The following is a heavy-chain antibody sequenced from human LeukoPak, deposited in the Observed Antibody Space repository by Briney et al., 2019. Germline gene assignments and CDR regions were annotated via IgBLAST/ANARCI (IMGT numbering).Heavy chain of an antibody. J-gene: IGHJ4*02. Sequence: ASVKVSCKASGYTFTSYYMHWVRQAPGQGLEWMGIINPSGGSTSYAQKFQGRVTMTRDTSTSTVYMELSSLRSEDTAVYYCAGVRTPKRGYSYGPEGGITFDYWGQGTLVTVSS. CDR2: INPSGGST. CDR1: GYTFTSYY. CDR3: AGVRTPKRGYSYGPEGGITFDY. D-gene: IGHD5-18*01. V-gene: IGHV1-46*01.